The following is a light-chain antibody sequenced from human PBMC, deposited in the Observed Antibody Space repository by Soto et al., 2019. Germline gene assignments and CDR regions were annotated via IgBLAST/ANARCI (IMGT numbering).Light chain of an antibody. V-gene: IGKV3-20*01. CDR1: QSVSSSY. Sequence: EIVLTQSPGTLSLSPGEGATLSCRASQSVSSSYIAWYQQRPGQTPSLLIYGASTRATVIPDRFSGSGSGTHFTLTISRLEPGDFAVYYCQHFGGTTFTFGQGTRLEMK. CDR2: GAS. CDR3: QHFGGTTFT. J-gene: IGKJ5*01.